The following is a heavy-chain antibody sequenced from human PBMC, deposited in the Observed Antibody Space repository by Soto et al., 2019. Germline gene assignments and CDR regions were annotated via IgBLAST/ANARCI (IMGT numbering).Heavy chain of an antibody. CDR2: ISSSSSYT. CDR1: GFTFSDYY. V-gene: IGHV3-11*05. J-gene: IGHJ4*02. D-gene: IGHD6-13*01. CDR3: ARPSREMRGSSWYDY. Sequence: QVQLVESGGGLVKPGGSLRLSCAASGFTFSDYYMSWIRQAPGKGLEWVSYISSSSSYTNYADSVKGRFTISRDNAKNSLHLQMSGVRAEDKAVYYCARPSREMRGSSWYDYWGQGTLVTVSS.